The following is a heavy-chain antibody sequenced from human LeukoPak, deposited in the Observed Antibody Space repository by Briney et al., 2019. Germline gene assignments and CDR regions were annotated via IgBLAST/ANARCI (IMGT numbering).Heavy chain of an antibody. J-gene: IGHJ4*02. CDR3: ARTTVTVSHFDY. D-gene: IGHD4-17*01. V-gene: IGHV4-39*07. Sequence: PSETLSLTCTVSGGSISSSSYYWGWIRQPPGKGLEWIGSIYYSGSTYYNPSLKSRVTISVDTSTNQFSLKLNSVTAAETAVYYCARTTVTVSHFDYWGQGTLVTVSS. CDR1: GGSISSSSYY. CDR2: IYYSGST.